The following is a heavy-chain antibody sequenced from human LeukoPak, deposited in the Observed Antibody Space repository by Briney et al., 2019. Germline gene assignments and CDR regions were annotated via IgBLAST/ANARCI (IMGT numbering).Heavy chain of an antibody. V-gene: IGHV4-59*01. J-gene: IGHJ4*02. D-gene: IGHD3-10*01. CDR2: ISYSGTT. CDR3: ARAQYDYNSGSYSYYFDY. Sequence: SETLSLTCTVSGGSISSYYWNWVRQPPGKGLEWIGYISYSGTTNYNLPLRSRVTISVDTSKNQFSLKLSSVTAADTAVYNCARAQYDYNSGSYSYYFDYWGQGTLVTVSS. CDR1: GGSISSYY.